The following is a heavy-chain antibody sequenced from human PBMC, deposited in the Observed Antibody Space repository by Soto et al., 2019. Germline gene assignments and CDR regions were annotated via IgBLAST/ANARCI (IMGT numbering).Heavy chain of an antibody. CDR1: GYTFTGYY. V-gene: IGHV1-2*02. J-gene: IGHJ4*02. CDR2: INPGSGNT. CDR3: AXVPAINKAAGLSAX. Sequence: GASVKVSCKASGYTFTGYYMHWVRQAPGQGLERMGWINPGSGNTNYSQKFQGRVTITRDTSTSTAYMELSSLRSEDTAVYYCAXVPAINKAAGLSAXWGQGSLVTGSS. D-gene: IGHD6-13*01.